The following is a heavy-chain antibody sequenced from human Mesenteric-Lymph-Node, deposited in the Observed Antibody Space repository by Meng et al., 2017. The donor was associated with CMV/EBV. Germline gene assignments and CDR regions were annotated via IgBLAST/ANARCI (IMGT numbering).Heavy chain of an antibody. Sequence: SETLSLTCAVYVGSFSGYYWSWIRQPPGKGLEWIGEINHSGSTNYNPSLKSRVTISVDTSKNQFSLKLSSVTAADTAVYYCARLPADYYHGMDVWGQGTTVTVSS. CDR2: INHSGST. CDR1: VGSFSGYY. V-gene: IGHV4-34*01. CDR3: ARLPADYYHGMDV. J-gene: IGHJ6*02.